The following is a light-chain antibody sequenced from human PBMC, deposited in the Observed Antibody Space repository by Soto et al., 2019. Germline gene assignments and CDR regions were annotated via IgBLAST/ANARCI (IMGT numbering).Light chain of an antibody. CDR1: QSFSTY. V-gene: IGKV3-11*01. J-gene: IGKJ1*01. Sequence: EIVLTQSPATLSLSPGERATLSCRASQSFSTYLAWYQQKPGQAPRLLIYDASNRATGIPARFTGSGSGTDFTLTISSLEPEDFAVYYCQQRTDRPPWTFGQGTKVDIX. CDR3: QQRTDRPPWT. CDR2: DAS.